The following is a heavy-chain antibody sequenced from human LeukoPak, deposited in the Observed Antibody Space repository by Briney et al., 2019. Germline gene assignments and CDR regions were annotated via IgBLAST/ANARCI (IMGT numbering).Heavy chain of an antibody. J-gene: IGHJ4*02. V-gene: IGHV1-69*13. Sequence: GASVKVSCKASGGTFSSYAISWVRQAPGQGLEWMGGIIPIFGTANYAQKFQGRVTVTADESTSTAYMELSSLRSEDTAVYYCARFHFSGTNDYWGQGTLVTVSS. CDR1: GGTFSSYA. CDR2: IIPIFGTA. D-gene: IGHD1-7*01. CDR3: ARFHFSGTNDY.